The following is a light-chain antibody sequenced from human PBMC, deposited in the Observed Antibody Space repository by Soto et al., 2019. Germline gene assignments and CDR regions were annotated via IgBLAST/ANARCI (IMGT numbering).Light chain of an antibody. CDR2: GAS. CDR1: QSVSSSY. V-gene: IGKV3-20*01. J-gene: IGKJ3*01. CDR3: QQYGSSPLFT. Sequence: EIVLTXSPGTLSLSXXXXXTLSCRASQSVSSSYLAWYQQKPGQAPRLLIYGASARATGIPDRFSGSGSGTDFTLTISRLEPEDFAVYYCQQYGSSPLFTFGPGTKVDIK.